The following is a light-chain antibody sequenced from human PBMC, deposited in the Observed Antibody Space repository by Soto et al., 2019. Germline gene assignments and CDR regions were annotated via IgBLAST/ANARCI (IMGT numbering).Light chain of an antibody. CDR3: QQDNNWPL. CDR1: QSVSSN. Sequence: EIVMTQSPATLSVSPGERATLSCRASQSVSSNLAWYQQKPGQAPRLLIYGASTSATGIPARFSGSGSGTEFTLTISSLQSEDFAVYYCQQDNNWPLFGGGTKVEIK. J-gene: IGKJ4*01. CDR2: GAS. V-gene: IGKV3-15*01.